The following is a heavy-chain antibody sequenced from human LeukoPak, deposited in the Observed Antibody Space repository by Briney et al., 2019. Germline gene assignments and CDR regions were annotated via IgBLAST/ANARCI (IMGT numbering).Heavy chain of an antibody. V-gene: IGHV3-23*01. J-gene: IGHJ4*02. CDR2: IRCSGDWP. Sequence: NPGGSLRLSCAASGFTFSSYAMSWVRQAPGKGLEWVSSIRCSGDWPVYSDSVRGRFTVSTDTSKNTLFLQVNSLRADDTAIYYCARQQGTCSDGACFFDHWGQGNLVTVSP. D-gene: IGHD2-15*01. CDR1: GFTFSSYA. CDR3: ARQQGTCSDGACFFDH.